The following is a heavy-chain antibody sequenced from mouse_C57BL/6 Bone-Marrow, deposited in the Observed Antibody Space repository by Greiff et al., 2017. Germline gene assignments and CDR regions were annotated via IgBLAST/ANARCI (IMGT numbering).Heavy chain of an antibody. CDR2: INPNNGGT. CDR1: GYTFTDYN. V-gene: IGHV1-18*01. Sequence: EVQLQESGPELVKPGASVKIPCKASGYTFTDYNMDWVKQSHGKSLEWIGDINPNNGGTIYNQKFKGKATLTVDKSSSTAYMELRSLTSEDTAVYYCARWGPGYFDVWGTGTTVTVSS. CDR3: ARWGPGYFDV. J-gene: IGHJ1*03.